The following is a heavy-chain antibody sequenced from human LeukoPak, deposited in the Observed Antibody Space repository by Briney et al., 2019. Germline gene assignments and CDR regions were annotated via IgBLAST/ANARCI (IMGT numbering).Heavy chain of an antibody. J-gene: IGHJ5*02. D-gene: IGHD5-12*01. CDR1: GFTFNNYA. CDR3: AKHSGSDSGYWFDP. Sequence: GGSLRLSCAASGFTFNNYALTWVRQTPGKGLEWVSTLRGGGASTYYADSVKGRFTNFRDNSRSTLYLQMNNLRAEDTALYYCAKHSGSDSGYWFDPWGQGTLVTVSS. CDR2: LRGGGAST. V-gene: IGHV3-23*01.